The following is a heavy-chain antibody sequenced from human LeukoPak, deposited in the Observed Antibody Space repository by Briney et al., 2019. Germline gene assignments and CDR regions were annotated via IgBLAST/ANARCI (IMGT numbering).Heavy chain of an antibody. CDR2: ITTMITYI. D-gene: IGHD6-19*01. V-gene: IGHV3-21*01. J-gene: IGHJ4*02. Sequence: GRSLRLSGAAAGFTFTSYSMSWVRQAPGKGLEWVASITTMITYISYAHSGKGRSTISRGNAKNSLYLQMNSLTAEDTAVYYCASGKYSSGWFDYWGQGNLVTVSS. CDR3: ASGKYSSGWFDY. CDR1: GFTFTSYS.